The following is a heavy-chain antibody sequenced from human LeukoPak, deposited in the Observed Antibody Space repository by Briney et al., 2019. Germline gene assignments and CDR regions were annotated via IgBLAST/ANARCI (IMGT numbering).Heavy chain of an antibody. CDR2: ISGSGGST. J-gene: IGHJ6*02. V-gene: IGHV3-23*01. CDR1: GFTFSSYA. Sequence: PGGSLRLSCAASGFTFSSYAMSWVRQAPGKGLEWVSAISGSGGSTYYADSVKGRFTISRDNSKNTLYLQMNSLRAEDTAVYYCAKEKNENYYGSGSYFYYYGMDVWGQGTTVTVSS. D-gene: IGHD3-10*01. CDR3: AKEKNENYYGSGSYFYYYGMDV.